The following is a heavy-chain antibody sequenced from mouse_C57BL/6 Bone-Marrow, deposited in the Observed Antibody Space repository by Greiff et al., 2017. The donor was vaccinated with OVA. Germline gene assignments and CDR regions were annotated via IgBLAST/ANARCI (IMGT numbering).Heavy chain of an antibody. CDR2: IDPSDSYT. CDR1: GYTFTSYW. D-gene: IGHD3-1*01. J-gene: IGHJ3*01. V-gene: IGHV1-50*01. CDR3: ARRSSGAY. Sequence: VQLQQPGAELVKPGASVKLSFKASGYTFTSYWMQWVKQRPGQGLEWIGEIDPSDSYTNHNQKFKGKATLTVDTSTSTAYMQLSSLTSEDSAVYCCARRSSGAYWGQGTLVTVSA.